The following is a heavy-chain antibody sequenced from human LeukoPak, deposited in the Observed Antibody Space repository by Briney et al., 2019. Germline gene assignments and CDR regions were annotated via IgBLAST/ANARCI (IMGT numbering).Heavy chain of an antibody. CDR1: GFTFSSYA. Sequence: GGSLRLSCAASGFTFSSYAMSWVRQAPGKGLERVSAISGSGGSTYYADSVKGRFTISRDNSKNTLYLQMNSLRAEDTAVYYCAKAHGIAVAGQAFDIWGQGTMVTVSS. D-gene: IGHD6-19*01. V-gene: IGHV3-23*01. CDR2: ISGSGGST. J-gene: IGHJ3*02. CDR3: AKAHGIAVAGQAFDI.